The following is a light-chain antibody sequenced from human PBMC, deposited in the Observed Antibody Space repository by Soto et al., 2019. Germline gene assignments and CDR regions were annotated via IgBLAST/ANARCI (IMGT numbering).Light chain of an antibody. J-gene: IGKJ4*01. V-gene: IGKV1-5*01. CDR3: QQYNSQPVT. CDR1: RSIDRW. CDR2: DAS. Sequence: DIQMTQSPSTLSASIRDRVTITCRASRSIDRWLAWYQRKPGEAPKLLIYDASSLESGVPSRFSGSGSGTEFTLSISSLQPDDFGNYYCQQYNSQPVTFGGGTKVEIK.